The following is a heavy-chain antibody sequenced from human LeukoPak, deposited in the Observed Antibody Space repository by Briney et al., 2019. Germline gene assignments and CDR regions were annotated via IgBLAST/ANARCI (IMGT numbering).Heavy chain of an antibody. Sequence: GGSLRLSCAASGFTFNRDWTAWVRQAPGKGLEWVANIKEDGSEKNYVDSVKGRFTISRDNAKNSLYLQMNSLRAEDTAVYYCAKAARASSSSWYGSNYYYGMDVWGQGTTVTVSS. CDR1: GFTFNRDW. J-gene: IGHJ6*02. D-gene: IGHD6-13*01. CDR3: AKAARASSSSWYGSNYYYGMDV. CDR2: IKEDGSEK. V-gene: IGHV3-7*03.